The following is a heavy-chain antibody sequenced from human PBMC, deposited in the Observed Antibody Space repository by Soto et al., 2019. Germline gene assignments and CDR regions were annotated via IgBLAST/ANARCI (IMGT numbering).Heavy chain of an antibody. J-gene: IGHJ4*02. CDR3: VKDRYVDY. V-gene: IGHV3-64D*06. CDR1: GFTFSSYA. CDR2: ISSEGAST. Sequence: GSLRLSCSVSGFTFSSYAMHWVRQAPGKGLEYVGSISSEGASTYYPDSVKGRFIISRDNSKNTLYLQMSSLRGEDTAVYYCVKDRYVDYWGQGILVTVSS.